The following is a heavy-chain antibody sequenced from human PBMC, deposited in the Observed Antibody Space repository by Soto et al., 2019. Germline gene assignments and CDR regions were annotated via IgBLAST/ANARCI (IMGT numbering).Heavy chain of an antibody. CDR3: ARHPRDDYNYGGSGIFDY. V-gene: IGHV4-39*01. D-gene: IGHD4-4*01. J-gene: IGHJ4*02. Sequence: SETLSLTCSVSGGSISSRTFWWAGIRQPPGKGLEWIGDMYYSGSSYSSPSLKSRVTLSVDTSKNQLSLKLNSVTAADTAVYYCARHPRDDYNYGGSGIFDYWGQGTLVTVSS. CDR1: GGSISSRTFW. CDR2: MYYSGSS.